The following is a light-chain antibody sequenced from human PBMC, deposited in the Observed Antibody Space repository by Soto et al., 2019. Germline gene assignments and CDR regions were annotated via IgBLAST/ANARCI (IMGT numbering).Light chain of an antibody. CDR3: QQYGSSPT. J-gene: IGKJ1*01. CDR1: QSVSNNY. Sequence: EIVLTQSPGTLSLSPGERGTLSCRASQSVSNNYLAWYQQKPGQAPRLLIFGASNRAIGIPDRFSGSGSGTDFTLTINRLEPEDFAVYYCQQYGSSPTFGQGTKVDIK. CDR2: GAS. V-gene: IGKV3-20*01.